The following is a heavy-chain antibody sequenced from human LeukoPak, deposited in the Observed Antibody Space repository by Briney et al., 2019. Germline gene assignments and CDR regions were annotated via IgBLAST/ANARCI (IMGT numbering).Heavy chain of an antibody. CDR2: FDPEDGET. CDR1: GYTLTELS. CDR3: ATVIYYDSSGYSYNAEYFQH. J-gene: IGHJ1*01. D-gene: IGHD3-22*01. Sequence: ASVKVSCKVSGYTLTELSMHWVRQAPGKGLEWRGGFDPEDGETIYAQKFQGRVTMTEDTSTDTAYMELSSLRSEDTAVYYCATVIYYDSSGYSYNAEYFQHWGQGTLVTVSS. V-gene: IGHV1-24*01.